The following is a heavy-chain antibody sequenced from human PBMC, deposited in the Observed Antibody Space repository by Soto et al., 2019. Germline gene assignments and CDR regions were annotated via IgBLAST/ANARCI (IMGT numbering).Heavy chain of an antibody. V-gene: IGHV3-30*03. CDR1: GFTFSSYG. Sequence: PGGSLRLSCAASGFTFSSYGMHWVRQAPGKGLEWVAVISYDGSNKYYADSVKGRFTISRDNSKNTLYLQMNSLRAEDTAVYYCVEWELLGWGQGTLVTVSS. CDR2: ISYDGSNK. CDR3: VEWELLG. D-gene: IGHD1-26*01. J-gene: IGHJ4*02.